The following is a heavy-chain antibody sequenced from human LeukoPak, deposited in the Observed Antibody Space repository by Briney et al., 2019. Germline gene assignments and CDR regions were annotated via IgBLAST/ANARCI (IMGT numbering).Heavy chain of an antibody. CDR2: INHSGST. D-gene: IGHD2-15*01. CDR3: ARGRGYCSGGSCYGYYYYYMDV. CDR1: GGSFSGYY. V-gene: IGHV4-34*01. Sequence: SETLSLTCAVYGGSFSGYYWSWIRQPPGKGLEWIGAINHSGSTNYNPSLKSRVTISVDTSKNQFSLKLSSVTAADTAVYYCARGRGYCSGGSCYGYYYYYMDVWGKGTTVTVSS. J-gene: IGHJ6*03.